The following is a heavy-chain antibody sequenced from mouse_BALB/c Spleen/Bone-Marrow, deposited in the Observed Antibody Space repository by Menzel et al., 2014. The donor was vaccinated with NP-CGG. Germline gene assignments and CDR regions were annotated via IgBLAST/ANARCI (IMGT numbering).Heavy chain of an antibody. CDR2: IDPANGNT. Sequence: EVQVVESGAELVKPGASVKLSCTASGFNIKDTYVHWVKQRPEQGLEWIGRIDPANGNTKYDPKFQGKATITADTSSNTAYLQLSSLTSEDTAVYYCASYYYGSSSFAYWGQGTMVTVSA. V-gene: IGHV14-3*02. D-gene: IGHD1-1*01. CDR1: GFNIKDTY. J-gene: IGHJ3*01. CDR3: ASYYYGSSSFAY.